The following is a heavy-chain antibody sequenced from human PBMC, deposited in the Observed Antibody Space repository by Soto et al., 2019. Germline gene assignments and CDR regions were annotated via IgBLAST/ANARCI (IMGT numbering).Heavy chain of an antibody. Sequence: SETLSLTCTVSGASIRSTDYYWSWIRQAPGKGLEWIGYVYYTESTYYNPSLMSRLTISVDTSKNQFSLKLTSVTAAETAVYYCVRTARQGAVAPHWFDRWGQGTQVTVSS. J-gene: IGHJ5*02. CDR3: VRTARQGAVAPHWFDR. D-gene: IGHD2-21*02. CDR2: VYYTEST. CDR1: GASIRSTDYY. V-gene: IGHV4-30-4*01.